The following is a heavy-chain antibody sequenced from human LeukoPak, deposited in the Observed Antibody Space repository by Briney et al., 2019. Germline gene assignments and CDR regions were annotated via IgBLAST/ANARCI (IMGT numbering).Heavy chain of an antibody. V-gene: IGHV4-4*02. Sequence: SETLSLTCAFSGDSITNPKWWSWFRQPPGKGLEWLGEMYYSGTANYNPSLGSRVTISVDKSKNQLSLRLSSVTAADTAVYYCARQGGYCSSTSCPDFDYWGQGTLVTVSS. CDR3: ARQGGYCSSTSCPDFDY. J-gene: IGHJ4*02. D-gene: IGHD2-2*01. CDR2: MYYSGTA. CDR1: GDSITNPKW.